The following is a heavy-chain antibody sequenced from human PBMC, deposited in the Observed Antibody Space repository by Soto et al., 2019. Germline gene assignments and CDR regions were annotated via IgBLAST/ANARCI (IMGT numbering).Heavy chain of an antibody. J-gene: IGHJ4*02. V-gene: IGHV3-30*18. CDR2: ISHDGSNK. Sequence: GGSLRLSCAASGFTFSSYGMHWVRQAPGKGLEWVAVISHDGSNKYYADSVKGRFTISRDNSKNTLYLQMNSLRAEDTAVYYCAKPPGHWGQGTLVTVSS. CDR3: AKPPGH. CDR1: GFTFSSYG.